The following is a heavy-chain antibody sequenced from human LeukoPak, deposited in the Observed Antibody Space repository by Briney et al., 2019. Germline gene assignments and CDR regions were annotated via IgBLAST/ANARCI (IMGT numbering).Heavy chain of an antibody. CDR1: GFTFSSYA. D-gene: IGHD3-3*01. CDR3: ARARGQDDFWSGYYNRYYYMDV. V-gene: IGHV3-64*01. CDR2: ISSNGGST. Sequence: GGSLRLSCAASGFTFSSYAMHWVRQAPGKGLEYVYAISSNGGSTYYANSVKGRFTISRDNSKNTLYLQMGSLRAEDMAVYYCARARGQDDFWSGYYNRYYYMDVWGKGTTVTVSS. J-gene: IGHJ6*03.